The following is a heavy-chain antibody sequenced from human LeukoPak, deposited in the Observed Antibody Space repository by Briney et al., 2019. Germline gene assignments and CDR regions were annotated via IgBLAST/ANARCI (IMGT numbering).Heavy chain of an antibody. Sequence: PGGSLRLSCAASGFTFSSYGMHWVRQAPGKGLEWVAFIRYDGSNKYYADSVKGRFTISRDNSKNTLYLQMNSLRAEDTAVYYCAKAPEFYSSGWYDYWGQGTLVTVSS. CDR3: AKAPEFYSSGWYDY. J-gene: IGHJ4*02. V-gene: IGHV3-30*02. CDR1: GFTFSSYG. CDR2: IRYDGSNK. D-gene: IGHD6-19*01.